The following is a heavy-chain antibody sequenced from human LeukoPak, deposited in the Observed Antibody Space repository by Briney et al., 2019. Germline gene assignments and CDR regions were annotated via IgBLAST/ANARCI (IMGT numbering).Heavy chain of an antibody. V-gene: IGHV4-31*03. CDR1: GGSISSGGYY. CDR3: ARGRLREFDP. D-gene: IGHD2-21*02. CDR2: IYYSGST. J-gene: IGHJ5*02. Sequence: SETLSLTCTVSGGSISSGGYYWSWIRQHPGKGLEWIGYIYYSGSTYYNPSLKSRVTISVDTSKNQFSLKLSSVTAADTAVYYCARGRLREFDPWGQGTLVTVSS.